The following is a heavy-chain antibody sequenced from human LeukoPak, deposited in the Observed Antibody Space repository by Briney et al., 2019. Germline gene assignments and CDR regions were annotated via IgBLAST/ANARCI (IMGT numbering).Heavy chain of an antibody. CDR2: IYPGDSDT. D-gene: IGHD4-17*01. Sequence: NLGESLKISCKGSGYSFTSYWIGWVRQMPGKGLEWMGIIYPGDSDTRYSPSFQGQVTISADKSVSTAYLQWSSLKASDTAMYYCARVALNYGDYLQDAFDIWGQGTMVTVSS. V-gene: IGHV5-51*01. CDR3: ARVALNYGDYLQDAFDI. J-gene: IGHJ3*02. CDR1: GYSFTSYW.